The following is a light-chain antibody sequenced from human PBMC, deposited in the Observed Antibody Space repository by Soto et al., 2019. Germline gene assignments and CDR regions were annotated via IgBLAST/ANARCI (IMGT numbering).Light chain of an antibody. CDR2: GAS. Sequence: EIVLTQSPGTLSLSPGERATLSCRASQSVSSSYLAWYQHKPGQAPRLLIYGASCRATGIPDRFSGSGSGTDFTLTISRLETEDFAVYYCQQYGSTPHTFGQGTKLEIK. CDR1: QSVSSSY. V-gene: IGKV3-20*01. CDR3: QQYGSTPHT. J-gene: IGKJ2*01.